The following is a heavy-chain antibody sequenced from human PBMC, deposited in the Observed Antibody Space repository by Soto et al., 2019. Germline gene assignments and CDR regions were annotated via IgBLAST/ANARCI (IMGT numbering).Heavy chain of an antibody. CDR2: INHSGST. V-gene: IGHV4-34*01. Sequence: QVQLQQWGAGLLKPSETLSLTCAVYGGSFSGYYWSWIRQPPGKGLEWIGEINHSGSTNYNPSLKSRVTISVDTSKNQFSLKLSSVTAADTAVYYCARGLYPYYYYGMDVWGQGTTVTVSS. D-gene: IGHD3-16*02. CDR1: GGSFSGYY. J-gene: IGHJ6*02. CDR3: ARGLYPYYYYGMDV.